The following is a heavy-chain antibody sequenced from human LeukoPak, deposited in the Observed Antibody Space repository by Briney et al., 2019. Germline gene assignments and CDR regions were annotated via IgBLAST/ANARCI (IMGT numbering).Heavy chain of an antibody. CDR3: ARDEHDFWSGYYFDY. CDR1: GGSFSGYY. Sequence: ETLSVTCAVYGGSFSGYYWSWVRQAPGKGLEWVANIKQDGSEKYYVDSVKGRFTISRDNAKNSLYLQMNSLRAEDTAVYYCARDEHDFWSGYYFDYWGQGTLVTVSS. J-gene: IGHJ4*02. V-gene: IGHV3-7*01. D-gene: IGHD3-3*01. CDR2: IKQDGSEK.